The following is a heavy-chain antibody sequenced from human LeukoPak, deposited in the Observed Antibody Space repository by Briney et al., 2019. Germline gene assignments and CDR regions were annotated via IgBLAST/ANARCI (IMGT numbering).Heavy chain of an antibody. CDR3: ARGRRLRLGELSLFSPVSRSPRFDY. CDR2: INHSGST. V-gene: IGHV4-39*07. Sequence: SETLSLTCTVSGGSISSSSYYWSWIRQPPGKGLEWIGEINHSGSTNYNPSLKSRVTISVDTSKNQFSLKLSSVTAADTAVYYCARGRRLRLGELSLFSPVSRSPRFDYWGQGTLVTVSS. D-gene: IGHD3-16*02. J-gene: IGHJ4*02. CDR1: GGSISSSSYY.